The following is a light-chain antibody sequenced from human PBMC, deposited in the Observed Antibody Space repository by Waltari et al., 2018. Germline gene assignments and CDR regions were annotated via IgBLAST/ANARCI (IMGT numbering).Light chain of an antibody. V-gene: IGLV2-11*01. CDR2: DVS. Sequence: QSALTQPRSVSGPPGQSVTISCTGTSRHVGGSHFVSWFQQLSGSAPTLLIYDVSERPPGVPDRFSGSKSANTASLTISGLQAEDEADYYCCSYVDTYTYVFGPGTRVIVL. CDR1: SRHVGGSHF. CDR3: CSYVDTYTYV. J-gene: IGLJ1*01.